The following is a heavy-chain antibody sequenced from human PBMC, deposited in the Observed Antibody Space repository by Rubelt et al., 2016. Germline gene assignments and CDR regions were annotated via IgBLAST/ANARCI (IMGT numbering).Heavy chain of an antibody. CDR2: IYYSGST. J-gene: IGHJ5*02. V-gene: IGHV4-39*07. Sequence: QLQLQESGPGLVKPSETLSLTCTVSGGSISSSSYYWGWIRQPPGKGLEWIGSIYYSGSTYYNPSLKSAVTISVYASKNQFARKLSSVTATDTAVDYCARDPAILNYNWFDPWGQGTLVTVSS. CDR1: GGSISSSSYY. CDR3: ARDPAILNYNWFDP. D-gene: IGHD3-3*01.